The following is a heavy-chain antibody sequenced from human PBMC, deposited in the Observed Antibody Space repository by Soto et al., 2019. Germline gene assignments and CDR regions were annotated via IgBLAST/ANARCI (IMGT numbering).Heavy chain of an antibody. CDR2: IYHSGST. D-gene: IGHD6-13*01. CDR3: ARAPALLYSTTSSYIYT. Sequence: TLSLTCAVSGGSISSGGYSWSWIRHPPGKGLEWIGYIYHSGSTYYNPSLKSRVTISVDRSKNQFSLKLSSVTAADTAVYYCARAPALLYSTTSSYIYTRGQEALLPISS. CDR1: GGSISSGGYS. V-gene: IGHV4-30-2*01. J-gene: IGHJ4*02.